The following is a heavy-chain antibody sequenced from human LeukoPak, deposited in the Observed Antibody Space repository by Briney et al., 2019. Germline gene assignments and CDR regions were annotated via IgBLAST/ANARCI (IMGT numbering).Heavy chain of an antibody. CDR3: AKEDTVELALEYYFDY. CDR1: GFTFSSYA. D-gene: IGHD5-12*01. Sequence: PGGSLKLSCAASGFTFSSYAMSWVRQAPWKGLEWVSAISGSGDTYYADSVKGRFTISRDNSKNTLYLQMNSLRAEDTAVYYCAKEDTVELALEYYFDYWGQGTLVTVSS. V-gene: IGHV3-23*01. CDR2: ISGSGDT. J-gene: IGHJ4*02.